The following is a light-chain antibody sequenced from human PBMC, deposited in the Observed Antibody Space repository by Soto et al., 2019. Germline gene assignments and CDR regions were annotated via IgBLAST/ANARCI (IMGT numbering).Light chain of an antibody. J-gene: IGKJ3*01. CDR2: DAS. Sequence: DLHMTQSPSTLSASVGDRVTITCRASQSVSYWLAWYQQKPGKAPKLLIHDASTLESGVPSRLRGGGYSQEFTLTIRGLQPEDFATYYCQQYGFSFGPGTKVEMK. CDR1: QSVSYW. CDR3: QQYGFS. V-gene: IGKV1-5*01.